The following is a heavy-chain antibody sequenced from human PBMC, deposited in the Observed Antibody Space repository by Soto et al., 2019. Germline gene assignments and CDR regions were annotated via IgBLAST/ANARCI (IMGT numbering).Heavy chain of an antibody. D-gene: IGHD4-17*01. J-gene: IGHJ6*01. Sequence: SVKVSCKSSGFTFTSSAVPWVRQARGQRLEWIGWIVVGSGNTNYAQKFQERVTITRDMSTSTAYMELSSLRSEDTAVYYCAATPTVTTLYYYYGMGVWGQGATVYVSS. CDR2: IVVGSGNT. CDR1: GFTFTSSA. V-gene: IGHV1-58*01. CDR3: AATPTVTTLYYYYGMGV.